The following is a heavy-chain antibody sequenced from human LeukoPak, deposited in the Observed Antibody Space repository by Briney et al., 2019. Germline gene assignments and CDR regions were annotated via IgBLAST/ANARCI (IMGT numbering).Heavy chain of an antibody. J-gene: IGHJ4*02. CDR1: GFTFSHYA. V-gene: IGHV3-33*06. D-gene: IGHD2-2*01. CDR2: IWYDGSHD. Sequence: PGGSLRLSCAASGFTFSHYAMHWVRQAPGKGLEWVAVIWYDGSHDTYTDSVKGRFTVSRDNFKNVLHLQMNSLRVEDTAVYYCAKEGDYCSSSGCHKRGIDHWGQGTLVTVSS. CDR3: AKEGDYCSSSGCHKRGIDH.